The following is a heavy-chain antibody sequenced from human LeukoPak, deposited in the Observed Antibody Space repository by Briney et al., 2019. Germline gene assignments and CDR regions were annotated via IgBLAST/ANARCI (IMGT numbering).Heavy chain of an antibody. CDR2: ISSSSSYI. Sequence: KPGGSLRLSCAASGFTFSSYSMNWVRQAPGKGLEWVSSISSSSSYIYYADSVKGRFTISRDNAKNSLYLQMNSLRAEDTAVYYCTRLASGSYYENDYWGQGTLVTVSS. D-gene: IGHD1-26*01. CDR3: TRLASGSYYENDY. J-gene: IGHJ4*02. CDR1: GFTFSSYS. V-gene: IGHV3-21*01.